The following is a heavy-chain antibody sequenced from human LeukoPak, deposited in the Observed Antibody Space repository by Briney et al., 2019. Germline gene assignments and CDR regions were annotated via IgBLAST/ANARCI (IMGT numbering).Heavy chain of an antibody. J-gene: IGHJ4*02. D-gene: IGHD6-13*01. CDR2: IIPIFGTA. V-gene: IGHV1-69*13. CDR1: GGTFSSYA. CDR3: ARTRVVIAAAGPFDY. Sequence: ASVKVSCKASGGTFSSYAISWVRQAPGQGLEWMGGIIPIFGTANYAQKFQGRVTITADESTSTAYMELSGLRSEDTAVYYCARTRVVIAAAGPFDYWGQGTLVTVSS.